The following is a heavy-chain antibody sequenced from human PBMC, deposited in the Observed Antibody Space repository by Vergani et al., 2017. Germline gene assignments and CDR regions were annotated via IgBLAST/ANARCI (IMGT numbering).Heavy chain of an antibody. V-gene: IGHV1-69*06. Sequence: QVQLVQSGAEVKKPGSSVKVSCTASGGTFSSYAISWVRQAPGQGLEWMGGIIPIFGTANYAQKFQGRVTITADKSTSTAYMELSSLRSEDKAVYYCARDLTRGIAAAGKTGFDYWGQGTLVTVSS. CDR2: IIPIFGTA. J-gene: IGHJ4*02. D-gene: IGHD6-13*01. CDR3: ARDLTRGIAAAGKTGFDY. CDR1: GGTFSSYA.